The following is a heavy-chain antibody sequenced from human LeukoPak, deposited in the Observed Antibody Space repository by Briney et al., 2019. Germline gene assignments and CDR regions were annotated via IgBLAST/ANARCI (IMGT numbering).Heavy chain of an antibody. CDR2: ISYDGSNK. J-gene: IGHJ4*02. D-gene: IGHD2-2*01. CDR1: GFTFSSYA. V-gene: IGHV3-30-3*01. Sequence: PGGSLRLSCAASGFTFSSYAMHWVRQAPGKGLEWVAVISYDGSNKYYADSVKGRFTISRDNSKNTLYLQMNSLRAEDTAVYYCAKGYCSSTSCYVIDYWGQGTLVTVSS. CDR3: AKGYCSSTSCYVIDY.